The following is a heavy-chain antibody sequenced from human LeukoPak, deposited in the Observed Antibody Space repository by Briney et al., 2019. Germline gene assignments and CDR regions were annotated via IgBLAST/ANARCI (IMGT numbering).Heavy chain of an antibody. CDR2: IKQDGSEE. CDR1: GFTFSSYW. V-gene: IGHV3-7*05. J-gene: IGHJ5*02. Sequence: EGSLRLSCAVSGFTFSSYWMSWVRQTPGKGLEWVANIKQDGSEEYYVDSVKGRFTISRDNAKNSLYFQMNSLRPEDTAVYYCARDPLDHWGQGALVTVSS. CDR3: ARDPLDH.